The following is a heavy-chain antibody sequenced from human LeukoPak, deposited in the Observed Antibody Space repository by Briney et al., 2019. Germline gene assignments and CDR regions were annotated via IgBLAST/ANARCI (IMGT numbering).Heavy chain of an antibody. CDR2: IDWDDDK. V-gene: IGHV2-70*11. J-gene: IGHJ4*02. Sequence: SGPALVKLTQTLTLTCTFSGFSLSTSGMCVSWIRQPPGKALEWLARIDWDDDKYYSTSLKTRLTISKDTSKNQVVLTMTDMDPVDTATYYCARARTWIQLYDYWGQGTLVTVSS. CDR3: ARARTWIQLYDY. CDR1: GFSLSTSGMC. D-gene: IGHD5-18*01.